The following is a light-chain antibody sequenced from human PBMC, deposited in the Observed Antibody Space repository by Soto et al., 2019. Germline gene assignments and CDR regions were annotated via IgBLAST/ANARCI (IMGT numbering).Light chain of an antibody. J-gene: IGLJ1*01. CDR1: SSDVGTYNL. CDR3: CSYAGTSYV. CDR2: EVT. V-gene: IGLV2-23*02. Sequence: QSALTQPASESGSPGQSITISCTGTSSDVGTYNLVSWYQQHPGKAPKFMIYEVTNRPSGVSDRFSGSKSGNTASLTISGLQAEDEADYYCCSYAGTSYVFGTGTKLTVL.